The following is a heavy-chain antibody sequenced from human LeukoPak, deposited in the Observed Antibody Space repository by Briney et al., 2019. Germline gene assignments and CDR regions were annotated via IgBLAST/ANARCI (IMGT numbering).Heavy chain of an antibody. CDR1: DDSFSSHY. CDR3: ARDLVTVTKGFDI. V-gene: IGHV4-59*11. D-gene: IGHD4-17*01. CDR2: ISYIGRT. Sequence: PSETLSLTCAVSDDSFSSHYWTWIRQPPGKGLEWIGYISYIGRTNYNPSLKSRVTISIDTSKNQFSLKLTSGTAADTAVYYCARDLVTVTKGFDIWGQGTMVSVSS. J-gene: IGHJ3*02.